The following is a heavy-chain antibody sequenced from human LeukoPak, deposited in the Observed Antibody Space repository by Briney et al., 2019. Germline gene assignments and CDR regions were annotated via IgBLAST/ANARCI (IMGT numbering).Heavy chain of an antibody. CDR3: ASPRVGLRLGELSAFDY. CDR1: GYSFTSYW. Sequence: LGESLKISCKGSGYSFTSYWIGWVRQMPGKGLEWMGSIYPGDSDTRYSPSFQGQVTISADKSISTAYLQWSSLKASDTAMYYCASPRVGLRLGELSAFDYWGQGTLVTVSS. J-gene: IGHJ4*02. D-gene: IGHD3-16*02. CDR2: IYPGDSDT. V-gene: IGHV5-51*01.